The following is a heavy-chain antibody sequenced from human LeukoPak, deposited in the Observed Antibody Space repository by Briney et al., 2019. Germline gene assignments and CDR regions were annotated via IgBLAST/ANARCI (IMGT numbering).Heavy chain of an antibody. Sequence: GGSLRLSCAASGFSFSRYNMNWVRQAPGKGLEWVSFISSSSSLISYADSVKGRFTISRDNAKNSLYLQMNSLRAEDTAVYYCARDLSCGDCDHWGQGTLVTVSS. J-gene: IGHJ4*02. D-gene: IGHD2-21*01. CDR1: GFSFSRYN. V-gene: IGHV3-21*01. CDR2: ISSSSSLI. CDR3: ARDLSCGDCDH.